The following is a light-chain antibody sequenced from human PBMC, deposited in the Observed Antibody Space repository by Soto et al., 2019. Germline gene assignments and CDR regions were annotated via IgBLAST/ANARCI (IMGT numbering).Light chain of an antibody. J-gene: IGKJ1*01. V-gene: IGKV3-20*01. Sequence: EIVLTQSPGTLSVSPGERATLSCRASHSVSSSYLAWYQQKPGQAPRLLIYGASRRATGIPDRFSGSGSGTDFTLTISSLESEDSAVYYCQQYSSLPWTFGQGTKVDIK. CDR3: QQYSSLPWT. CDR1: HSVSSSY. CDR2: GAS.